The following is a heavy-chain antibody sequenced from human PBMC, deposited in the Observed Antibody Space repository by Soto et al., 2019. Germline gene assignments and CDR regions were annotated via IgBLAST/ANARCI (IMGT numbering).Heavy chain of an antibody. CDR1: GYTFTSYE. D-gene: IGHD1-7*01. J-gene: IGHJ6*02. CDR3: ARENSYGMAV. Sequence: QVQLVQSGAEVKKPGASVKVSCKASGYTFTSYEINWVRQATGQGLEWMGWMNANSGNTGYAQKFQGRVTMTRNTSISTAYMELSSLRSEHTAVYYCARENSYGMAVWGQGTTVTVSS. CDR2: MNANSGNT. V-gene: IGHV1-8*01.